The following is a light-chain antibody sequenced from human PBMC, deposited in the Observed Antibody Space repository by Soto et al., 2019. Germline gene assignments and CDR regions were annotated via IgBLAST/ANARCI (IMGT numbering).Light chain of an antibody. CDR1: ESLVHGDGDTY. CDR2: KIS. Sequence: DIVMTQTPLLSPVTLGQPASISWRSSESLVHGDGDTYLSWLQQRPGQPPRLLIYKISHRFSGVPDRFSGSGAGTDFTLKISRVEAEDVGVYYCMQATQYPFTFGGGTKVDIK. J-gene: IGKJ4*01. V-gene: IGKV2-24*01. CDR3: MQATQYPFT.